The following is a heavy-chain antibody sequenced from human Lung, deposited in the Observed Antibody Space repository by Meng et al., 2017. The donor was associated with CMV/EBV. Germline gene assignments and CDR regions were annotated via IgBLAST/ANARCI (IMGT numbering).Heavy chain of an antibody. J-gene: IGHJ4*02. CDR2: INTNTGKP. Sequence: QVQLWQSGSELKKPGASVRISCKASGYTFTTYGMNWVRQAPGQGLEWMGWINTNTGKPTYAQGLTGRFVFSLDTSDSTAYLQISSLKAEDTAVYYCARDSEAADYWGQGTLVTVSS. CDR1: GYTFTTYG. D-gene: IGHD6-25*01. CDR3: ARDSEAADY. V-gene: IGHV7-4-1*02.